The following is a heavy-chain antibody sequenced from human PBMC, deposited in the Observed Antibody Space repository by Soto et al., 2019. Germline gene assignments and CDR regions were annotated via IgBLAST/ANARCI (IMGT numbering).Heavy chain of an antibody. J-gene: IGHJ4*02. CDR1: GGTFSSYG. CDR3: ARVGVVVVPAATSPLDY. Sequence: ASVKVSCKASGGTFSSYGISWVRQAPGQGLEWMGWFSAYNGNTNYAQKLQGRVTMTTDTSTSTAYMELRSLRSDDTAVYYCARVGVVVVPAATSPLDYWGQGTLVTVSS. V-gene: IGHV1-18*01. CDR2: FSAYNGNT. D-gene: IGHD2-2*01.